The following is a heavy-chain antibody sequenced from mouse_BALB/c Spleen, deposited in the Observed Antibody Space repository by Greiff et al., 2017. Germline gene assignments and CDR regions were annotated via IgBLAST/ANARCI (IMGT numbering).Heavy chain of an antibody. CDR3: ARIYYGYDGGVDY. D-gene: IGHD2-2*01. CDR2: INPSNGRT. J-gene: IGHJ2*01. CDR1: GYTFTSYW. Sequence: QVQLQQPGAELVKPGASVKLSCKASGYTFTSYWMHWVKQRPGQGLEWIGEINPSNGRTNYNEKFKSKATLTVDKSSSTAYMQLSSLTSEDSAVYYCARIYYGYDGGVDYRGQGTTLTVSS. V-gene: IGHV1S81*02.